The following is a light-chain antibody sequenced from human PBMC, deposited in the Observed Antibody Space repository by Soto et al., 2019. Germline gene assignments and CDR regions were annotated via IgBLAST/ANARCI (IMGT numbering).Light chain of an antibody. CDR1: QSLLHSNGYTY. Sequence: DIVMTQSPLSLPDTPGEPASISCRSSQSLLHSNGYTYLDWYLQKPGQSPQLLIYWGSNRASGVPDRFSGSGSGTDFTLKISRVEAEDVGVYYCMQALQTPLTFGPGTKVDIK. V-gene: IGKV2-28*01. J-gene: IGKJ3*01. CDR3: MQALQTPLT. CDR2: WGS.